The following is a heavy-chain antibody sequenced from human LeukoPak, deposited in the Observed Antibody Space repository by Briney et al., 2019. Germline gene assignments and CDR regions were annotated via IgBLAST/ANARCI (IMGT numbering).Heavy chain of an antibody. CDR1: GFTVSSNY. V-gene: IGHV3-66*01. Sequence: GGSLRLSCAASGFTVSSNYMSWVRQAPGKGLEWVSVIYSGGSTYYADSVKGRFTISRDNSKNTLYLQMNSLRAEDTAVYYCARVPWFGEPSSPFWGQGTLVTVSS. D-gene: IGHD3-10*01. CDR3: ARVPWFGEPSSPF. CDR2: IYSGGST. J-gene: IGHJ4*02.